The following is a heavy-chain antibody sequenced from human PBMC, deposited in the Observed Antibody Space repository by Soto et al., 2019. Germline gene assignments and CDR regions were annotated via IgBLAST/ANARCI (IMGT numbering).Heavy chain of an antibody. J-gene: IGHJ4*02. D-gene: IGHD6-19*01. CDR3: AKVLLTYTSGWYHPHFDY. CDR1: GFTFSSYG. V-gene: IGHV3-30*18. CDR2: ISYDGSNK. Sequence: GGSLRLSCAASGFTFSSYGMHWVRQAPGKGLEWVAVISYDGSNKDYADSVKGRFTISRDNSKNTLYLQMNSLRAEDTAVYYCAKVLLTYTSGWYHPHFDYWGQGTLVTVSS.